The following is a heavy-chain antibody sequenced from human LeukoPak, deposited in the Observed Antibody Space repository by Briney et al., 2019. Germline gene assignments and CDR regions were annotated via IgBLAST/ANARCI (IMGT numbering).Heavy chain of an antibody. Sequence: ASVKVSCKVSGGTFSSYGISWVRQAPGQGLEWMGWINPNSGGTNYAQKFQGWVTMTRDTSISTAYMELSRLRSDDTAVYYCARGGHIVVVTASRNYYGMDVWGQGTTVTVSS. CDR1: GGTFSSYG. V-gene: IGHV1-2*04. CDR2: INPNSGGT. J-gene: IGHJ6*02. D-gene: IGHD2-21*02. CDR3: ARGGHIVVVTASRNYYGMDV.